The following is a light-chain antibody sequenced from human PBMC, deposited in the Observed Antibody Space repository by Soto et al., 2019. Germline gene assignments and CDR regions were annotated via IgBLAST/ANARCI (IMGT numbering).Light chain of an antibody. CDR1: SSNMGSNT. V-gene: IGLV1-44*01. CDR2: FNI. Sequence: QSVLSQPPSASGTPGQRVTISCSGSSSNMGSNTVSWYQQFPGTAPKLLIYFNIQRPSGVPDRFSGSKSGTSASLAISGLQSEDEADYYCAAWDDSLNGYVFGTGTKVTVL. CDR3: AAWDDSLNGYV. J-gene: IGLJ1*01.